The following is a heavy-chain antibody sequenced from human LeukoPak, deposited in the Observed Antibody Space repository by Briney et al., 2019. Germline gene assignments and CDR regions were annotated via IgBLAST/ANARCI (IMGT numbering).Heavy chain of an antibody. Sequence: PGGSLRLSCAASGFTFSSYGMHWVRQAPGKGLEWVAVISYDGSNKYYADSVKGRFTISRDNSKNTLYLQMNSLRAEDTAVYYCAASGYSSGWYYYWGQGTLVTVSS. D-gene: IGHD6-19*01. CDR1: GFTFSSYG. CDR3: AASGYSSGWYYY. V-gene: IGHV3-30*03. CDR2: ISYDGSNK. J-gene: IGHJ4*02.